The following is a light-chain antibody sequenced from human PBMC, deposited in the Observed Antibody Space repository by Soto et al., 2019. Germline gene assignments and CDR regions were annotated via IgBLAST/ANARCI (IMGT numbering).Light chain of an antibody. Sequence: IQMTQSPSTLSASVGDTVTITCRASQSISVSLAWYQQKPGKAPKLLIYDASTLQTGVPSRFSGSGSGTDFTLTISYLQSEDFGTYYCQQFYNYPRTFGQGTKVDIK. J-gene: IGKJ1*01. CDR3: QQFYNYPRT. CDR1: QSISVS. CDR2: DAS. V-gene: IGKV1-5*01.